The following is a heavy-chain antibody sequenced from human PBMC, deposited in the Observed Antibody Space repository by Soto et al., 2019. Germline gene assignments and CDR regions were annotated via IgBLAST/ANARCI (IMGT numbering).Heavy chain of an antibody. Sequence: GGSLRLSCAASGFSFSISPMHWVRQAPGKGPEWVALISYDGTNKFYADSVKGRFTISRDNSKSTLYLQVDSLRPEDAAVYYCAREGYGDYGKPFDYWGQGTLVTVSS. CDR2: ISYDGTNK. V-gene: IGHV3-30-3*01. CDR1: GFSFSISP. J-gene: IGHJ4*02. CDR3: AREGYGDYGKPFDY. D-gene: IGHD4-17*01.